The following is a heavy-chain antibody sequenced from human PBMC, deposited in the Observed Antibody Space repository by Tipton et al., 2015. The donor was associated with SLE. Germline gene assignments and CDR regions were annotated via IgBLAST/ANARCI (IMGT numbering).Heavy chain of an antibody. CDR3: ARGSDGEYVRYLDV. CDR1: GGSISFDY. V-gene: IGHV4-4*07. CDR2: IYRSGDR. Sequence: TLSLTCTVSGGSISFDYWSWIRQSAGRGLEWIGRIYRSGDRDYNPSLRSRVTMSIDASQNRVSLRLKSVSAADTAVYYCARGSDGEYVRYLDVWGPGTLVTVSS. D-gene: IGHD4-17*01. J-gene: IGHJ2*01.